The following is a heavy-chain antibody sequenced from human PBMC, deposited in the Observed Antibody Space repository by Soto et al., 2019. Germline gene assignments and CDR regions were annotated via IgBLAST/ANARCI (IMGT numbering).Heavy chain of an antibody. CDR3: ARDRHRGYDNSGLYS. D-gene: IGHD3-22*01. CDR2: VNPANGNR. V-gene: IGHV1-18*04. CDR1: GYSFSYYG. Sequence: QVQLVQSGSELRKPGASVKVLCEASGYSFSYYGIHWVRQAPGKGLEWMGWVNPANGNRNYAQKFDDRVTMSIDTSTNTMSLELRRLKFDDTAIYYCARDRHRGYDNSGLYSWGQGTVVTVSS. J-gene: IGHJ5*02.